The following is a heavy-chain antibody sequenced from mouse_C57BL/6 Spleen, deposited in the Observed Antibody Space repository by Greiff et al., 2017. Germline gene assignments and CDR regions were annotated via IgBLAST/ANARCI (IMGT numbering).Heavy chain of an antibody. D-gene: IGHD2-3*01. CDR3: AKHLNCYYPDY. CDR2: IWRGGST. V-gene: IGHV2-5*01. CDR1: GFSLTSYG. Sequence: VQLQESGPGLVQPSQSLSITCTVSGFSLTSYGVHWVRQSPGKGLEWLGVIWRGGSTDYNAAFMSRLSITKDKSKSQIFSKMNRLQAKDTATYVCAKHLNCYYPDYWGQGTSVTVSS. J-gene: IGHJ4*01.